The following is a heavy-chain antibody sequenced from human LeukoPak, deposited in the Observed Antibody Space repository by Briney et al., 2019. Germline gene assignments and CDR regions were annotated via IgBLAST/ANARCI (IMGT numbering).Heavy chain of an antibody. J-gene: IGHJ5*02. CDR1: GYTFTSYG. D-gene: IGHD6-19*01. Sequence: SVKVSCKASGYTFTSYGISWVRQAPGQGLEWMGWISAYNGNTNYAQKLQGRVTMTTDTSTSTAYMELRSLRSDDTAVYYCARGGSGWYTYNWFDPWGQGTLVTVSS. CDR2: ISAYNGNT. V-gene: IGHV1-18*01. CDR3: ARGGSGWYTYNWFDP.